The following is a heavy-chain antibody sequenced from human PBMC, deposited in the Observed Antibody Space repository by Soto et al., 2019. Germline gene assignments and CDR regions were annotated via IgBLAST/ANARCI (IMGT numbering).Heavy chain of an antibody. CDR2: IIGSGGST. J-gene: IGHJ4*02. V-gene: IGHV3-23*01. Sequence: VQLLESGGGLVQPGGSLRLSCAASGFTFSSYAMSWVRQAPGKGWGWVSAIIGSGGSTYYADSVKGRFTISRDNSKNTLYLQMNSLRAEDTAVYYCANPNGRYYYDSSGPPSAFDYWGQGTLVTVSS. D-gene: IGHD3-22*01. CDR1: GFTFSSYA. CDR3: ANPNGRYYYDSSGPPSAFDY.